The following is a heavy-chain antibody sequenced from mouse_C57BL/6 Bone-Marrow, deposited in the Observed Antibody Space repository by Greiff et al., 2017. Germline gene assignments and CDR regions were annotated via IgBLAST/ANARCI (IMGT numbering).Heavy chain of an antibody. Sequence: VQLQQPGAELVMPGASVKLSCKASGYTFTSYWMHWVKQRPGQGLEWIGEIDPSDSYNNYNQKFKGKSTLTVDKSSPTAYMQLSSLTSEDSAVYYCARKGSYYAVDGWGQGTSVTVSS. CDR3: ARKGSYYAVDG. CDR2: IDPSDSYN. V-gene: IGHV1-69*01. CDR1: GYTFTSYW. J-gene: IGHJ4*01.